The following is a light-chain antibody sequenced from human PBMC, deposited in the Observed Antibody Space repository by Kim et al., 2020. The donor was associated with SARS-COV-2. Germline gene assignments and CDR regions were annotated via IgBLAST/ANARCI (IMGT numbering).Light chain of an antibody. Sequence: GQSITITCTGPSSDVGAYNYVSWFQQHPGKSPRLLIYNVDNRPPGGSYRFSGSKSGNAASLTISGLQAADEADYYCASYTSSSTWVFGGGTQLTVL. J-gene: IGLJ3*02. CDR1: SSDVGAYNY. V-gene: IGLV2-14*03. CDR3: ASYTSSSTWV. CDR2: NVD.